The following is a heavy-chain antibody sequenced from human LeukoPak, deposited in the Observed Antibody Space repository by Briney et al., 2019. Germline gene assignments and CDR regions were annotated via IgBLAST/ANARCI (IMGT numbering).Heavy chain of an antibody. V-gene: IGHV1-18*01. D-gene: IGHD2-2*01. Sequence: ASVKVSCKASGYTFTSYGISWVRQAPGQGLEWMGWISAYNGNTNYAQTLQGRVTMTTDTSTSTAYMELRSLRSDDTAVYYCARAQRSAVGYQLLSSWFDPWGQGTLVTV. CDR3: ARAQRSAVGYQLLSSWFDP. CDR2: ISAYNGNT. CDR1: GYTFTSYG. J-gene: IGHJ5*02.